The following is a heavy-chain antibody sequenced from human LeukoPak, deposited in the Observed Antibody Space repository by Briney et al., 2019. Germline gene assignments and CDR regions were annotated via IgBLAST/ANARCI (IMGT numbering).Heavy chain of an antibody. J-gene: IGHJ6*02. CDR2: ISAYNGNT. CDR3: ARESNYYDSSGYYYYYGMDV. CDR1: GYTFTSYG. Sequence: ASVKVSCKASGYTFTSYGISWVRQAPGQGLEWTGWISAYNGNTNYAQKLQGRVTMTTDTSTSTAYMELRSLRSDDTAVYYCARESNYYDSSGYYYYYGMDVWGQGTTVTVSS. V-gene: IGHV1-18*01. D-gene: IGHD3-22*01.